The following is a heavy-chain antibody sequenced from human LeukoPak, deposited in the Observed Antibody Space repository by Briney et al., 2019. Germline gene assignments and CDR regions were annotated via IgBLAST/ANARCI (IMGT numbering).Heavy chain of an antibody. CDR3: ARGYYYGSGSYSLVFDY. V-gene: IGHV3-48*03. CDR2: INSATTI. CDR1: GFAFSSSE. Sequence: LGGSLRLSCGASGFAFSSSEMDWVRQAPGKGLEWVASINSATTIYYADSVKGRFTISRDNTKNSVYLQMSSLRAEDTAVYYCARGYYYGSGSYSLVFDYWGQGILVTVSS. D-gene: IGHD3-10*01. J-gene: IGHJ4*02.